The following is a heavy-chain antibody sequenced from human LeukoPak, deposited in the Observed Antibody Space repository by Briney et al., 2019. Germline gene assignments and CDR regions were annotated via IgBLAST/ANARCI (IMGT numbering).Heavy chain of an antibody. D-gene: IGHD3-22*01. CDR1: GFTFSSYT. CDR3: ARDTGAYYDSGGLDY. J-gene: IGHJ4*02. CDR2: ISGSGGST. V-gene: IGHV3-23*01. Sequence: GGSLRLSCAASGFTFSSYTMSWVRLAPGKGLEWVSAISGSGGSTYYADSVKGRFTISRDNSKNTLYLQMNSLRAEDTAVYYCARDTGAYYDSGGLDYWGQGTLVTVSS.